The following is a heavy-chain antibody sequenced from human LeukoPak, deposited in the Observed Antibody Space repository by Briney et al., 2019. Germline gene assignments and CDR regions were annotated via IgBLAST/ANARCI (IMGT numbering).Heavy chain of an antibody. CDR3: ARRRDLYSGSYYPFDY. J-gene: IGHJ4*02. D-gene: IGHD1-26*01. Sequence: HGESLKISCKGSGYSFTNYWIGWVRQLPGKGLKWMGIIYPGDSDARYSPSFQGQVTISADKSISTAYLQWGSLKASDTAMYYCARRRDLYSGSYYPFDYWGQGTLVTVSS. V-gene: IGHV5-51*01. CDR2: IYPGDSDA. CDR1: GYSFTNYW.